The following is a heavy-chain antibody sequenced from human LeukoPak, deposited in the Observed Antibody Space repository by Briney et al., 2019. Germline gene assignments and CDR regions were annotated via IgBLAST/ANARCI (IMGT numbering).Heavy chain of an antibody. Sequence: PGGSLRLSCAASGFTVSSNYMSWVRQAPGKGLEWVSVIYSGGSTYYADSVKGRFTISIDNSKNTLYLQMNSLRAEDTAVYYCARDIPYDFWSGYYTHWGQGTLVTVSS. D-gene: IGHD3-3*01. CDR2: IYSGGST. V-gene: IGHV3-66*02. CDR1: GFTVSSNY. CDR3: ARDIPYDFWSGYYTH. J-gene: IGHJ4*02.